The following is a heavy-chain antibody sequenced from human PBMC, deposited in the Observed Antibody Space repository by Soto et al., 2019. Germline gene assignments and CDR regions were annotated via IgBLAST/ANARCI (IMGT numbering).Heavy chain of an antibody. J-gene: IGHJ6*02. D-gene: IGHD5-18*01. CDR2: IYYSGST. V-gene: IGHV4-39*01. Sequence: SQTLCLTCTVSGGSISNRSYYWGWIRQPPGEGLEWFGGIYYSGSTYYNPSLKSRVTISVDTSKHQLSLKLSSVPAADTAVYYCACIFSGGYGYGFYYYGMDVWGQGTTVTVSS. CDR3: ACIFSGGYGYGFYYYGMDV. CDR1: GGSISNRSYY.